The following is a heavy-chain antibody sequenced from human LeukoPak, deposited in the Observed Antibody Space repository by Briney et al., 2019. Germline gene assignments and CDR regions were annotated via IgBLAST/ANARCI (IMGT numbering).Heavy chain of an antibody. Sequence: GASVKVSCKASGYTFTIYDINWVRQAAGQELEWMGWMNPDSGNTDFAQKFQGRVTMTRNTSISTAYMELSSLTSEDTAVYYCAVHLPGDYLDPWGQGTLVTVSS. CDR1: GYTFTIYD. CDR3: AVHLPGDYLDP. CDR2: MNPDSGNT. V-gene: IGHV1-8*01. D-gene: IGHD4-17*01. J-gene: IGHJ5*02.